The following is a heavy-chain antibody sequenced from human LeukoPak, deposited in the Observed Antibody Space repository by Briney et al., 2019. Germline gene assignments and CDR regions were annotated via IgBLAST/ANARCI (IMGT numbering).Heavy chain of an antibody. V-gene: IGHV3-30*02. J-gene: IGHJ1*01. CDR2: IWYDGSNK. Sequence: GGSLRLSCAASGFTFSSYGMHWVRQAPGKGLEWVAVIWYDGSNKYYVDSVKGRFTISRDNFKNTLYLQMNNLRAEDTAVYYCAKGPEFSSGWYPEHWGQGTLVTVSS. CDR3: AKGPEFSSGWYPEH. CDR1: GFTFSSYG. D-gene: IGHD6-19*01.